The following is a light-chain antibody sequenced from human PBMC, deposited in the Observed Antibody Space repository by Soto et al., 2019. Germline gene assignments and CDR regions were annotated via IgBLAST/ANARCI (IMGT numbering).Light chain of an antibody. J-gene: IGLJ1*01. V-gene: IGLV2-14*01. CDR3: SSYTTSNTRQIV. CDR2: DVS. CDR1: SSDVGGYNY. Sequence: QSVLTQPASVSGSPGQSITISCTGTSSDVGGYNYVSWYQQHPGKAPKFIIYDVSNRPSGVSNRFSGSKSGNTASLTSSGLQSEDEADYYCSSYTTSNTRQIVFGTGTKLTVL.